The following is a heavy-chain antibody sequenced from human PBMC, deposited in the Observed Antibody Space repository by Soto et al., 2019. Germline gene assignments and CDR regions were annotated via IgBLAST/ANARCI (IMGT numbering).Heavy chain of an antibody. V-gene: IGHV3-33*01. CDR3: ARVSIAAYDCSGGSCYSNYFAY. CDR2: IWYDGSNN. D-gene: IGHD2-15*01. CDR1: GFTFSSYG. J-gene: IGHJ4*02. Sequence: QVQLVESGGGVVQPGRSLRLSCAASGFTFSSYGMHWVRQAPGKGLEWVAVIWYDGSNNYYADSVKDRFTISRDNSENELYLQMSGLGAGDAAVYYCARVSIAAYDCSGGSCYSNYFAYWGQGARVGVCS.